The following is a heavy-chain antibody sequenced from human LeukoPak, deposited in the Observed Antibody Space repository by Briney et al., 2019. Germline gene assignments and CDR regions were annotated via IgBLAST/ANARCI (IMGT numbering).Heavy chain of an antibody. CDR3: ARALGYCGSTKCNYGLDV. CDR1: GGSISSGDFY. CDR2: IYYSGST. D-gene: IGHD2-2*01. V-gene: IGHV4-30-4*01. J-gene: IGHJ6*02. Sequence: TTSETLSLTCTVSGGSISSGDFYWSWIRQPPGKCLEWIGYIYYSGSTYYNPSLKSRVTISVDTSKNEFSLKLSSVTAADTAVYYCARALGYCGSTKCNYGLDVWGQGTTVTVSS.